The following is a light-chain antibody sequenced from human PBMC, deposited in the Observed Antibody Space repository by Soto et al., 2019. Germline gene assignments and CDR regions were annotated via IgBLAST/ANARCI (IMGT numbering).Light chain of an antibody. CDR1: QSVTSST. V-gene: IGKV3-20*01. CDR3: QQYDGSYT. Sequence: EVVLTQSPGTLSLSPGERATLSCRASQSVTSSTLVWYQQKSGQAPRLLIYGAASRATGIPDRFSGSGTGTDFAPTISGLEPEDFVVYYCQQYDGSYTFGAGTKLVTK. J-gene: IGKJ2*01. CDR2: GAA.